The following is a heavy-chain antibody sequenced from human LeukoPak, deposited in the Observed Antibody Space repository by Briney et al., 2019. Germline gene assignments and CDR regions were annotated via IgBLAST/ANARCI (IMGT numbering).Heavy chain of an antibody. CDR3: TTVPTWTTVTTGDY. Sequence: GGSLRLSCAASGFTFSNAWMSWVRQAPGKGLEWVGRIKSKTDGGTTDYAAPVKGRFTISRDESKNTLNLQMNSLKPYVTAVYYCTTVPTWTTVTTGDYWGQGTLVTVSS. J-gene: IGHJ4*02. D-gene: IGHD4-17*01. CDR1: GFTFSNAW. CDR2: IKSKTDGGTT. V-gene: IGHV3-15*01.